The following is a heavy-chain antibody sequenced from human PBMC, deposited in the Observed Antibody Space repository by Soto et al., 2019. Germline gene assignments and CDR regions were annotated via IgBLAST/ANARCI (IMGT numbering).Heavy chain of an antibody. V-gene: IGHV3-23*01. D-gene: IGHD3-3*01. CDR3: AKVITRGGYYFDY. CDR2: IGGSGGST. J-gene: IGHJ4*02. CDR1: GFTFSSYA. Sequence: EVQLLESGGGLVQPGGSLRLSCAASGFTFSSYAMSWVRQAPGKGLEWVSAIGGSGGSTYYADSVKGRFTISRDNSKNTLYLQMNSLRAEDTAVYYCAKVITRGGYYFDYWGQGTLVTVSS.